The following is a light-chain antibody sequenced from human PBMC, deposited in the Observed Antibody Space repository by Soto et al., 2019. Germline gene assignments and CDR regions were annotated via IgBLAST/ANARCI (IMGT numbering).Light chain of an antibody. CDR3: CSYASNNRGV. V-gene: IGLV2-14*01. Sequence: QSVLTQPASVSGSPGQSITISCTGTSSDIGAYNYVSWYQHHPGKAPKLMIYEVSNRPSGVSSRFSGSKSGNTASLTISGLQAEDGADYYCCSYASNNRGVFGTGTKVTVL. CDR2: EVS. CDR1: SSDIGAYNY. J-gene: IGLJ1*01.